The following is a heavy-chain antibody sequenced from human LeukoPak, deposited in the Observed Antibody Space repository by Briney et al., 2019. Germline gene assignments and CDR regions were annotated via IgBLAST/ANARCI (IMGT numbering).Heavy chain of an antibody. J-gene: IGHJ4*02. CDR3: ARDFSGDSVPVS. V-gene: IGHV1-69*13. D-gene: IGHD3-16*01. Sequence: ASVKVSCKASGGTFSSYAISWVRQAPGQGLEWMGGIIPIFGTANYAQKFQGRVTITADESTSTAYMELSSLRSEDTAVYYCARDFSGDSVPVSWGQRTLVTVSS. CDR1: GGTFSSYA. CDR2: IIPIFGTA.